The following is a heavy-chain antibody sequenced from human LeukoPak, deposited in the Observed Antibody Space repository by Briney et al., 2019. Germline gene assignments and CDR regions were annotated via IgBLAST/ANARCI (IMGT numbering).Heavy chain of an antibody. D-gene: IGHD5-24*01. J-gene: IGHJ4*02. CDR2: ISHDGFI. CDR3: ARDWVYKIDY. CDR1: GFTFSSYV. V-gene: IGHV3-74*01. Sequence: GGSLRLSCETAGFTFSSYVMHWVRRTPEKGLVWVSRISHDGFISYADSVKGRFTISRDNAKNTLILQMNSLRAEDTAVYYCARDWVYKIDYWGRGTLVTVSS.